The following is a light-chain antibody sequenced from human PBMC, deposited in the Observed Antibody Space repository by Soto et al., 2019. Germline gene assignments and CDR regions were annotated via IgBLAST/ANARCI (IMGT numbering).Light chain of an antibody. V-gene: IGKV1-39*01. J-gene: IGKJ4*01. CDR2: AAS. Sequence: DIQMTQSPSSLSASVGDRVTITCRASQSISSYLNWYQQKPGKAPKLLIYAASSLQSGVPSRFSGSGSGTDFTLTISSLQPEDFATYYWQQSYSPVLTFGGGTKVEIK. CDR3: QQSYSPVLT. CDR1: QSISSY.